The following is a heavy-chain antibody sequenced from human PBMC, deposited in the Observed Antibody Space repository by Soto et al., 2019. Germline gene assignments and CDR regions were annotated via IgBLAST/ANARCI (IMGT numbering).Heavy chain of an antibody. D-gene: IGHD3-3*01. CDR1: GFTFSSYA. CDR3: AKDLYFDSWSGTNAMDV. CDR2: ISGSGGST. J-gene: IGHJ6*02. V-gene: IGHV3-23*01. Sequence: EVQLLESGGGLVQPGGSLRLSCAASGFTFSSYAMNWVRQAPGKGLEWVSSISGSGGSTYYADSVKGRFTVSRDNPRDTLFLQMNSLRAEDTAVYYCAKDLYFDSWSGTNAMDVWGQGTTVTVSS.